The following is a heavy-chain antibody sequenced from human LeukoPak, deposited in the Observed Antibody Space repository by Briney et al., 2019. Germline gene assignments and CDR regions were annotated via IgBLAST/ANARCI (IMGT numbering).Heavy chain of an antibody. Sequence: GGSLRLSCAASGFTFSRHNMNWVRQAPGKGLEWVSSISSSSSYIYYADSVKGRFTISRDNARNSLYLQMNSLRAEDTAVYYCVRGKANYGSGSDVWGKGATVTVSS. V-gene: IGHV3-21*01. CDR1: GFTFSRHN. CDR3: VRGKANYGSGSDV. J-gene: IGHJ6*04. CDR2: ISSSSSYI. D-gene: IGHD3-10*01.